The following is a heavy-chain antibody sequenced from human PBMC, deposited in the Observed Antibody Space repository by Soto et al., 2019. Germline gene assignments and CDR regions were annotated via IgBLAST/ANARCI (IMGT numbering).Heavy chain of an antibody. J-gene: IGHJ4*02. CDR1: GFTFSSYS. V-gene: IGHV3-21*01. CDR2: ISSSSSYI. D-gene: IGHD2-21*01. Sequence: PGGSLRLSCAASGFTFSSYSMNWVRQAPGKGLEWVSSISSSSSYIYYADSVKGRFTISRDNAKNSLYLQMNSLRAEDTAVYYCARDLAIPPEGDYWGQGTLVTVSS. CDR3: ARDLAIPPEGDY.